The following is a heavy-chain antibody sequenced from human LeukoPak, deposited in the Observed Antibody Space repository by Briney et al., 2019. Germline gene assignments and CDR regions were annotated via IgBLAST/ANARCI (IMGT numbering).Heavy chain of an antibody. CDR3: ARAPYIGWFDP. Sequence: SETLYLTCTVSGGSISSYYWSWIRQPPGKGLEWIGYIYYSGSTNYNPSLKSRLTISVDTSKNQFSLKLSSVTAADTAVYYCARAPYIGWFDPWGQGTLVTVSS. CDR1: GGSISSYY. D-gene: IGHD4-11*01. J-gene: IGHJ5*02. V-gene: IGHV4-59*08. CDR2: IYYSGST.